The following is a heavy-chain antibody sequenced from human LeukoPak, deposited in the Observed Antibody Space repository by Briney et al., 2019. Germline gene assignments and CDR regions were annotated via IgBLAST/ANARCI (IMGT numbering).Heavy chain of an antibody. V-gene: IGHV1-8*01. D-gene: IGHD6-13*01. CDR2: MNPNSGNT. Sequence: ASVKVSCKASGYTFTSYDINWVRQATGQGLEWMGWMNPNSGNTGYAQKFQGRVTMTRNTYISTAYMELSSLRSEDTAVYYCARVASSSWYVFGYYYYGMDVWGQGTTVTVSS. CDR1: GYTFTSYD. CDR3: ARVASSSWYVFGYYYYGMDV. J-gene: IGHJ6*02.